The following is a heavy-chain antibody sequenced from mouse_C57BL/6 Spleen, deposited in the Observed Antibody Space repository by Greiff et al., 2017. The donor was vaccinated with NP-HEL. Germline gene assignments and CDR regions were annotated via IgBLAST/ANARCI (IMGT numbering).Heavy chain of an antibody. CDR3: ARTLGSSYGYFDV. Sequence: EVKLMESGGGLVKPGGSLKLSCAASGFTFSDYGMHWVRQAPEKGLEWVAYISSGSSTIYYADTVKGRFTISRDNAKNTLFLQMTSLRSEDTAMYYCARTLGSSYGYFDVWGTGTTVTVSS. J-gene: IGHJ1*03. V-gene: IGHV5-17*01. CDR2: ISSGSSTI. D-gene: IGHD1-1*01. CDR1: GFTFSDYG.